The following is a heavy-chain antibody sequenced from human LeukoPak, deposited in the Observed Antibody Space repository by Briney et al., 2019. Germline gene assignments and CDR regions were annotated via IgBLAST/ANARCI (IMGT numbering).Heavy chain of an antibody. CDR2: ISGSGGST. J-gene: IGHJ4*02. V-gene: IGHV3-23*01. CDR3: AKALTAYGSGSYSSNYFDY. CDR1: GFTFSSYA. Sequence: PGGSLRLSCAASGFTFSSYAMSWVRQAPGKGLEWVSAISGSGGSTYYADSVKGRFTISRDNSKNTLYLQMNSLRAEDTAVYYCAKALTAYGSGSYSSNYFDYWGQGTLVTVSS. D-gene: IGHD3-10*01.